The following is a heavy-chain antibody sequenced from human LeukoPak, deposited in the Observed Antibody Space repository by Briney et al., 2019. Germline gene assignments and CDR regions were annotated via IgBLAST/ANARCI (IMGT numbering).Heavy chain of an antibody. V-gene: IGHV1-8*01. Sequence: ASVKVSCKTSGYSFNSYEINWVRQATGQGLEWMGWVNPNSGDTDYAQKFQGRLTMTRNTAISTAYMELNGLRLEDTAVYYCSRGPRFDPWGQGTQVTVSS. CDR2: VNPNSGDT. CDR3: SRGPRFDP. CDR1: GYSFNSYE. J-gene: IGHJ5*02.